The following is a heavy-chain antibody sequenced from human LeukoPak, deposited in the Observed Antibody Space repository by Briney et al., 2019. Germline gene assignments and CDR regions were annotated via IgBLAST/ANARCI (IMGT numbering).Heavy chain of an antibody. CDR2: ISYDGSNK. CDR3: ATLYGVYAFNI. D-gene: IGHD4-17*01. Sequence: PGGSLRLSCAASGFTFSSYAMHWVRQAPGKGLEWVAVISYDGSNKYYADSVKGRFTISRDNAKNTLYLEMNSLRAEDTAVYYCATLYGVYAFNIWGQGTMVTVSS. J-gene: IGHJ3*02. V-gene: IGHV3-30-3*01. CDR1: GFTFSSYA.